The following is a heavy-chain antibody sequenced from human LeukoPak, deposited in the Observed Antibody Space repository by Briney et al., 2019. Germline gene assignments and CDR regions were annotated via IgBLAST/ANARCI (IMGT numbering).Heavy chain of an antibody. CDR1: GYTFTSYG. CDR3: ATDKPSGSYSYYYYYMDV. V-gene: IGHV1-18*01. CDR2: ISAYNGNT. Sequence: GASVKVSCKASGYTFTSYGISWVRQAPGQGLEWMGWISAYNGNTNYAQKLQGRVTMTTDTSTSTAYMELRSLRSDDTAVYYCATDKPSGSYSYYYYYMDVWGKGTTVTVSS. D-gene: IGHD1-26*01. J-gene: IGHJ6*03.